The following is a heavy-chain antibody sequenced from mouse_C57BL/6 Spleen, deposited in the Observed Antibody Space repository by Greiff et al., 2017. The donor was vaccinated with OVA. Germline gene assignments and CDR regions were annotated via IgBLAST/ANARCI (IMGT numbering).Heavy chain of an antibody. CDR2: INPSNGGT. Sequence: QVQLQQPGTELVKPGASVKLSCKASGYTFTSYWMHWVKQRPGQGLEWIGNINPSNGGTNYNEKSKSTATPTVAKSSRTADMQLSSLTSEDSAVYYCARLHGGSYFDYWGQGTTLTVSS. J-gene: IGHJ2*01. V-gene: IGHV1-53*01. CDR1: GYTFTSYW. CDR3: ARLHGGSYFDY.